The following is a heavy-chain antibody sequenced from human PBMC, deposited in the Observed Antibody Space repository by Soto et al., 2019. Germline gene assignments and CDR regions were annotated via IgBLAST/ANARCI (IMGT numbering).Heavy chain of an antibody. CDR2: IWYDGSNK. Sequence: QVQLVESGGGVVQPGRSLRLSCAASGFTFSSYGMHWVRQAPGKGLEWVAVIWYDGSNKYYADSVKGRFTISRDNSKNTLYLQMNSLRAEDTAVYYCARNGYSGSYETFYYYGMDVWGQGTTVTVSS. J-gene: IGHJ6*02. D-gene: IGHD1-26*01. CDR1: GFTFSSYG. V-gene: IGHV3-33*01. CDR3: ARNGYSGSYETFYYYGMDV.